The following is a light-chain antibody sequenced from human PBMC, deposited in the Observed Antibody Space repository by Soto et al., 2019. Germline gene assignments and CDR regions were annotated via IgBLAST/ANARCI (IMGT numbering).Light chain of an antibody. J-gene: IGKJ1*01. CDR3: QQFGDYSWT. Sequence: IQMTQSPSTVSASVGDRVAITCRASQSIGIWLDWYQQKPGKAPRFLIYTAATFLGGVPSRFRRRGSGTEFPLTICNLQPDNVAPYYCQQFGDYSWTFGQGTKVEI. CDR1: QSIGIW. CDR2: TAA. V-gene: IGKV1-5*03.